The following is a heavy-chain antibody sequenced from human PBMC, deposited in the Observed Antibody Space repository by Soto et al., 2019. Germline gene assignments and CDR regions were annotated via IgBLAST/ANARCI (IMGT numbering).Heavy chain of an antibody. J-gene: IGHJ4*02. Sequence: QVQLVESGGGVVQPGRSLRLSCAASGFTFSSHGMHWVRQAPGKGLEWVAVIWYDGSKKYYADSVKGRFTISRDNSKNTLYLQMDGLRAEDTAVYYCARYTTYSSGEGIDYWGQGTLVTVSS. V-gene: IGHV3-33*01. CDR2: IWYDGSKK. CDR1: GFTFSSHG. D-gene: IGHD2-15*01. CDR3: ARYTTYSSGEGIDY.